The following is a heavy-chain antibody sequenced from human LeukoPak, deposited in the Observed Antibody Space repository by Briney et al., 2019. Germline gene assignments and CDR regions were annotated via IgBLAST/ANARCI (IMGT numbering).Heavy chain of an antibody. V-gene: IGHV3-74*01. CDR2: MNSAGTTI. D-gene: IGHD1-1*01. CDR1: GFTISGFW. J-gene: IGHJ4*01. Sequence: GGSLRLSCAASGFTISGFWMHWVRQVPGEGLVWVARMNSAGTTINYADSVKGRFTISRDNVRNTLHLQMNNLSLEETAVYFCIREVQVRASASLGLWGRGTLVTVS. CDR3: IREVQVRASASLGL.